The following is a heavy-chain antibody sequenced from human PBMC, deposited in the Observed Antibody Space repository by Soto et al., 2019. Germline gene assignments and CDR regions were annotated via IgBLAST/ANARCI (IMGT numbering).Heavy chain of an antibody. CDR2: IYHSGNT. Sequence: SETLSLTCAVSGYSISSGYYWGWIRQPPGKGLQWIGSIYHSGNTHYNPSLKNRVTISIDTSKNQFSLNLNSVTAADTAIYYCARHYSSSSTWFDPWGQGTLVTVSS. J-gene: IGHJ5*02. CDR3: ARHYSSSSTWFDP. D-gene: IGHD6-13*01. CDR1: GYSISSGYY. V-gene: IGHV4-38-2*01.